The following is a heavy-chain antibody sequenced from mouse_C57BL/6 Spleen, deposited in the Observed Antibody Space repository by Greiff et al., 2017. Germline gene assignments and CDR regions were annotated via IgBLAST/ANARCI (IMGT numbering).Heavy chain of an antibody. CDR2: IDPSDSYT. J-gene: IGHJ4*01. V-gene: IGHV1-69*01. Sequence: QVQLQQPGAELVMPGASVKLSCKASGYTFTSYWMHWVKQRPGQGLEWIGEIDPSDSYTNYNQKFKGKSTLTVDKSSSTAYMQLSCLTSEDSAVYYCARTGTKAMDYWGQGTSVTVSS. CDR3: ARTGTKAMDY. D-gene: IGHD4-1*01. CDR1: GYTFTSYW.